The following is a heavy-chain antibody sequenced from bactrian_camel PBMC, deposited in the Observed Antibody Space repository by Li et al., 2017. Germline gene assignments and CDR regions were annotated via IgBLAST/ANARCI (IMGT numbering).Heavy chain of an antibody. CDR2: IDGDGIR. CDR1: GYGALNSC. V-gene: IGHV3S53*01. J-gene: IGHJ4*01. CDR3: AADRGEPLWLGCSGATFTY. Sequence: HVQLVESGGGSVQAGGSLRLSCAASGYGALNSCMGRFRQAPGKEREGVAFIDGDGIRSTDDSVKGRFTISRDNAKNTVYLQMNSLKPEDTAMYYCAADRGEPLWLGCSGATFTYWGQGTQVTVS. D-gene: IGHD1*01.